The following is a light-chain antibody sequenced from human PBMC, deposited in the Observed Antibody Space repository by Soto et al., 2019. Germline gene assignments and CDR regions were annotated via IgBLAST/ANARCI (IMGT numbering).Light chain of an antibody. CDR1: QSVSNF. J-gene: IGKJ3*01. CDR3: QQYGSSPFT. Sequence: EIVLTQSPATLSLSPGETATLSCRASQSVSNFLAWYQQKPGQAPRLLIYETDHRATGIPDRFSGSGSGTDFALTITSLEPEDSAVYYCQQYGSSPFTFGPGTKVEIK. CDR2: ETD. V-gene: IGKV3-20*01.